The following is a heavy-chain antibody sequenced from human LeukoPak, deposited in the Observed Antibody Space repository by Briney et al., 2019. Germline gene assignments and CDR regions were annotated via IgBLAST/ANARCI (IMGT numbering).Heavy chain of an antibody. J-gene: IGHJ6*02. V-gene: IGHV4-31*03. D-gene: IGHD3-10*01. CDR2: IYYSGST. CDR1: GGSISSGGYY. CDR3: ARVWFGESLTGEDYYYYGMDV. Sequence: PSENLSLTCTVSGGSISSGGYYWSWIRQHPGKGLEWIGYIYYSGSTYYNPSLKSRVTISVDTSKNQFSLKLSSVTAADTAVYYCARVWFGESLTGEDYYYYGMDVWGQGTTVTVSS.